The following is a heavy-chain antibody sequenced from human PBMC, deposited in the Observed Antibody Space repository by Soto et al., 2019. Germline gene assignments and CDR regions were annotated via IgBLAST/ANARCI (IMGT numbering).Heavy chain of an antibody. CDR3: ARGWSGLVIIRFDP. V-gene: IGHV4-34*01. J-gene: IGHJ5*02. CDR1: GGSFSGYY. CDR2: VNHSGST. D-gene: IGHD3-9*01. Sequence: PSATLSLTCAVYGGSFSGYYWSWIRQPPGKGLEWIGEVNHSGSTNYNPSLKSRVTISVDTSKNQFSLKLSSVTAADTAVYYCARGWSGLVIIRFDPWGQGTLVTVSS.